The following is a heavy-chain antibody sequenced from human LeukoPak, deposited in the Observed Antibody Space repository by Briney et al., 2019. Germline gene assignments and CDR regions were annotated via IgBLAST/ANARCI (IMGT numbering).Heavy chain of an antibody. CDR1: GFTFSSYA. CDR2: ISGSGGST. V-gene: IGHV3-23*01. Sequence: GGSLRLSCAASGFTFSSYAMSWVRQAPGKGLEWVSAISGSGGSTYYADSVKGRLTISRDNSKNTLYLQMNSLRAEDTAVYYCAKDGVDIVVVPAARNYYGMDVWGQGTTVTVSS. CDR3: AKDGVDIVVVPAARNYYGMDV. J-gene: IGHJ6*02. D-gene: IGHD2-2*01.